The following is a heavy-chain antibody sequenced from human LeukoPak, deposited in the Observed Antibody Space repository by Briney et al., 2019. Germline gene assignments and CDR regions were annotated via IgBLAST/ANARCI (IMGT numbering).Heavy chain of an antibody. CDR3: AKDPGTLVYYFDY. D-gene: IGHD3-16*01. V-gene: IGHV3-23*01. J-gene: IGHJ4*02. Sequence: GGSLRLSCAASGFTFSNYGMSWVRQAPGKGLEWVSSISGSGDSTYYADSVKGRFTISRDNSKNTLYLQMNSLGAEDTAVYYCAKDPGTLVYYFDYWGQGTLVTVSS. CDR1: GFTFSNYG. CDR2: ISGSGDST.